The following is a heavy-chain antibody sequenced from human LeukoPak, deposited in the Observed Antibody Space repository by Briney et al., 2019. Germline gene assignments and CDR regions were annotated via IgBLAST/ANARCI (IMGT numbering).Heavy chain of an antibody. V-gene: IGHV4-30-4*01. Sequence: SQTLSLTCTVSGGSISGDYYWSWIRQPPWKGLEWIGYIYDSGSTYYNPSLKSRVTISLDTSKNQFSLKLSSVTAADTAVYYCARDRYYYGMDVWGQGTTVTVSS. CDR1: GGSISGDYY. J-gene: IGHJ6*02. D-gene: IGHD1-14*01. CDR2: IYDSGST. CDR3: ARDRYYYGMDV.